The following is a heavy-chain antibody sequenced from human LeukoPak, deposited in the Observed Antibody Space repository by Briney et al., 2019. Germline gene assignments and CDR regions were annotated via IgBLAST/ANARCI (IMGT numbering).Heavy chain of an antibody. J-gene: IGHJ4*02. CDR1: GFTFSSYA. CDR2: ISGSGGST. CDR3: AREGSSIDY. Sequence: GGSLRLSCAASGFTFSSYAMSWVRQAPGKGLEWVSAISGSGGSTYYADSVKGRFTISRDNAENSLYLQMNSLRAEDTAVYYCAREGSSIDYWGQGTLVTVSS. V-gene: IGHV3-23*01. D-gene: IGHD2-15*01.